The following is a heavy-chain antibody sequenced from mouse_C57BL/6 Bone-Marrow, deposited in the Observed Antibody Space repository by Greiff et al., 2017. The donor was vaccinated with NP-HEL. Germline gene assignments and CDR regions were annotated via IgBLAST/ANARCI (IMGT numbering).Heavy chain of an antibody. J-gene: IGHJ2*01. Sequence: EVKVVESGGDLVKPGGSLKLSCAASGFTFSSYGMSWVRQTPDKRLEWVATISSGGSYTYSPASVKGRFTISRDNAKNTLYLQMSSLKSEDTAMYDCARRTYGNYLDYWGQGTTLTVSS. V-gene: IGHV5-6*02. CDR1: GFTFSSYG. CDR3: ARRTYGNYLDY. D-gene: IGHD2-1*01. CDR2: ISSGGSYT.